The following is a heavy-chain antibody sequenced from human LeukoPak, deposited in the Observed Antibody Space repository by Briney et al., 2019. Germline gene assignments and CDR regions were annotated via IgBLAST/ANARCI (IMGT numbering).Heavy chain of an antibody. D-gene: IGHD5-18*01. J-gene: IGHJ4*02. CDR1: GYTFTGYY. CDR2: VNPNSGGT. V-gene: IGHV1-2*02. CDR3: ARAWIQLWSWIY. Sequence: ASVKVSCKASGYTFTGYYMHWVRQAPGQGLEWMGWVNPNSGGTNYAQKFQGRVTMTRDTSISTAYMELSRLRSDDTAVYYCARAWIQLWSWIYWGQGTLVTVSS.